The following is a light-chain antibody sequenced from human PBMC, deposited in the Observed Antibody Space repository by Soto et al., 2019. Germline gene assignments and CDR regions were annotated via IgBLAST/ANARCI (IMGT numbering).Light chain of an antibody. V-gene: IGKV1-39*01. J-gene: IGKJ1*01. Sequence: DIQMTQSTSSLSASVGDRVTITCRASETISTYVNWYQQRPGKAPKVLLFGSSTLQIGVPSRFSGTGYGTDFTLTVSNLQPEDFATYYCHQTSDIPWTFGKGKRV. CDR2: GSS. CDR1: ETISTY. CDR3: HQTSDIPWT.